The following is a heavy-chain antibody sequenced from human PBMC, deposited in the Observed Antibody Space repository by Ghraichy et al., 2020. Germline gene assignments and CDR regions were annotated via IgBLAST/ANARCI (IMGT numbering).Heavy chain of an antibody. D-gene: IGHD3-22*01. Sequence: ASVKVSCKASGYTFTSYDINWVRQATGQGLEWMGWMNPNSGNTGYAQKFQGRVTMTRNTSISTAYMELSSLRSEDTAVYYCARGYYYDSSGYSHIDYWGQGTLVTVSS. CDR2: MNPNSGNT. CDR1: GYTFTSYD. V-gene: IGHV1-8*01. CDR3: ARGYYYDSSGYSHIDY. J-gene: IGHJ4*02.